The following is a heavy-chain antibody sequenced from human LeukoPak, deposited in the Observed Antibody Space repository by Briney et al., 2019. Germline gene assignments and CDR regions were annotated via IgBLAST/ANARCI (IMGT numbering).Heavy chain of an antibody. J-gene: IGHJ3*02. CDR2: IYTSGST. V-gene: IGHV4-4*07. Sequence: SETLSLTCTVSGGSISSYYWSWIRQPAGKGLEWIGRIYTSGSTNYNPSLKSRVTMSVDTSKNQFSLKLSSVTAADTAVYYCARGVLSIWFGELLPSAFDIWGQGTMVTVS. CDR1: GGSISSYY. D-gene: IGHD3-10*01. CDR3: ARGVLSIWFGELLPSAFDI.